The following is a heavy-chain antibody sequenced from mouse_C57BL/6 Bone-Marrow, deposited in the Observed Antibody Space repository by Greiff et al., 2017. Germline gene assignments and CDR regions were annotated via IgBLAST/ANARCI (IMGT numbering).Heavy chain of an antibody. J-gene: IGHJ3*01. D-gene: IGHD2-4*01. CDR1: GYAFSSYW. Sequence: LVESGAELVKPGASVKISCKASGYAFSSYWMNWLKQRPGKGLEWIGQLYPGDGDTTYNGTFKGKAPLPADKSSSTDYMQLSSLTSEDSAVYFCARGGDYDFSAWFADWGQGTLVTVSA. CDR2: LYPGDGDT. CDR3: ARGGDYDFSAWFAD. V-gene: IGHV1-80*01.